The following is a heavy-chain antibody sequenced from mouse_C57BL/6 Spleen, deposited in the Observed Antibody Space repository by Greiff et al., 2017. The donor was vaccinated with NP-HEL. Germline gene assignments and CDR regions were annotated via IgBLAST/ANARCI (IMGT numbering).Heavy chain of an antibody. Sequence: QVQLQQSGAELARPGASVKLSCKASGYTFTSYGISWVKQRTGQGLEWIGEIYPRSGNTYSNEKFKGKATLTADKSSSTAYMELRSLTSEDSAVYFCAREAVSAEGTEFAYWGQGTLVTVSA. J-gene: IGHJ3*01. CDR3: AREAVSAEGTEFAY. V-gene: IGHV1-81*01. CDR1: GYTFTSYG. D-gene: IGHD3-2*02. CDR2: IYPRSGNT.